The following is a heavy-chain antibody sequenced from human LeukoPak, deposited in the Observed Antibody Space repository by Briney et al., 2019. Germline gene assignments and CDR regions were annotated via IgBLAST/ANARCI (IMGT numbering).Heavy chain of an antibody. V-gene: IGHV3-48*04. CDR3: AKDKYSPNINNWFDP. J-gene: IGHJ5*02. CDR1: GFTFHNSN. CDR2: ISGSSGTT. D-gene: IGHD5-18*01. Sequence: GGSLRLSCAASGFTFHNSNMNWVRQAPGKGLEWLSSISGSSGTTYYAASVKGRFTISSDTAQNSLYLHMNSLRAEDTAVYYCAKDKYSPNINNWFDPWGQGTLVTVSS.